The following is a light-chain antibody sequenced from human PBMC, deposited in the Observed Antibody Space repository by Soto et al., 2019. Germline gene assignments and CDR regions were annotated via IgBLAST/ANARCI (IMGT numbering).Light chain of an antibody. CDR1: QGIRNY. J-gene: IGKJ4*01. Sequence: DIQMTQSPSSLSASVGDRVTITCRASQGIRNYLGWYQQKPGKAPKRLIYAPSSLQSVVPLRFSGSGSGTEFTLTISSPEPEDSATYYYLHQDTCQLAVGGGTMVEIK. V-gene: IGKV1-17*01. CDR3: LHQDTCQLA. CDR2: APS.